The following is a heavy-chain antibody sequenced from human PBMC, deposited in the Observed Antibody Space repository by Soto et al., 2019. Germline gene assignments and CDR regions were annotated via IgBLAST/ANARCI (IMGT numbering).Heavy chain of an antibody. D-gene: IGHD6-19*01. V-gene: IGHV3-21*01. CDR2: ISGTSSFI. J-gene: IGHJ4*02. CDR1: GFTFSSYS. CDR3: ASSEVADTGWCFDY. Sequence: EVQLVQSGGGLVKPGGSLRLSCAASGFTFSSYSMNWVRQAPGKGLEWVSSISGTSSFIYYADSTEGRFTISRDYAKNSLYLQMNRPRAEDTAVYSWASSEVADTGWCFDYWGPGTLVTVSS.